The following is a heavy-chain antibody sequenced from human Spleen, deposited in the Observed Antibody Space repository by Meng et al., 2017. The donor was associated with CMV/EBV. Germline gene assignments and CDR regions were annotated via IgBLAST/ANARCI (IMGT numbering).Heavy chain of an antibody. V-gene: IGHV1-8*01. J-gene: IGHJ6*02. D-gene: IGHD3-10*01. CDR3: AREGRYYDSGSSSYNYGMDV. CDR2: MNPNNGNA. Sequence: ASVKVSCKASGYTFTSYDINWVRQAPGQGLEWMGWMNPNNGNAGYTQKFQGRVTMTRNTALRTAYMELSSLRSDDTAVYYCAREGRYYDSGSSSYNYGMDVWGQGTTVTVSS. CDR1: GYTFTSYD.